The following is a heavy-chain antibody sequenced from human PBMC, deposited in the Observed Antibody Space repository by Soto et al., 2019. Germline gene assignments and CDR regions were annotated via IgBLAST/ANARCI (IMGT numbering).Heavy chain of an antibody. CDR1: VGSFSGYY. D-gene: IGHD4-4*01. CDR3: ARGLHKYYFDY. Sequence: ETLSLSFSVYVGSFSGYYWGWIRQPPGKGLEWIGEINHSGSTNYNPSLKSRVTISVDTSKDQFSLKLSSVTAADTAVYYCARGLHKYYFDYWGQGTLVTVAS. V-gene: IGHV4-34*01. J-gene: IGHJ4*02. CDR2: INHSGST.